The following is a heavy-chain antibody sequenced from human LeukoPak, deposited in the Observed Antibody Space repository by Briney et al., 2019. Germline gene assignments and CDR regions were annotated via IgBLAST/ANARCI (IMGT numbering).Heavy chain of an antibody. CDR1: GGSISNSSYY. V-gene: IGHV4-39*01. D-gene: IGHD5-18*01. CDR2: IYYSGGTYSGST. CDR3: ARHSRYSSGVTGT. Sequence: PSETLSLTCTVSGGSISNSSYYWGWIRQPPGKGLEWIGSIYYSGGTYSGSTYYNPSLKNRATISVETSKNQFSLNLSSVTAPDTAVYYCARHSRYSSGVTGTWGQGTLVTVSS. J-gene: IGHJ5*02.